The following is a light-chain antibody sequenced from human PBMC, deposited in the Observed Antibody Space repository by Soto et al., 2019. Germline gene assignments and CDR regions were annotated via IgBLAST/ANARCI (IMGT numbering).Light chain of an antibody. CDR1: QSISSW. CDR2: DAS. CDR3: QQYNSYSPWT. Sequence: DIQMTQSPSTLSASVGDRVTITCRASQSISSWLAWYQQKPGKAPKLLIYDASSLESGAPSRFSGSGSGTEFTLTISSLQPDYFATYYCQQYNSYSPWTFGQGTKVEIK. J-gene: IGKJ1*01. V-gene: IGKV1-5*01.